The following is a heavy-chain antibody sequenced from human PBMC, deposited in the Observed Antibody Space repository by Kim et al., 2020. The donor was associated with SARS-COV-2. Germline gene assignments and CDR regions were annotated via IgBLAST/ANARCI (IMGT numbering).Heavy chain of an antibody. CDR1: GFTFDDYA. D-gene: IGHD2-15*01. V-gene: IGHV3-9*03. CDR2: ISWNSGSI. Sequence: GGSLRLSCAASGFTFDDYAMHWVRQAPGKGLEWVSGISWNSGSIGYADSVKGRFTISRDNAKNSLYLQMNSLRAEDMALYYCAKGGYCSGGSCDNWFDP. J-gene: IGHJ5*02. CDR3: AKGGYCSGGSCDNWFDP.